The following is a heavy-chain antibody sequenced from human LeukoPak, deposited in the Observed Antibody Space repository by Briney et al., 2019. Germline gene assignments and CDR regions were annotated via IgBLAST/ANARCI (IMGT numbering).Heavy chain of an antibody. CDR1: GFTSSDYQ. CDR3: ARERSGSYFTFEF. Sequence: SGRSLRLSCAASGFTSSDYQMSWIRHAPGNGLQWLSYITLGGRSMCYTDSVKVRFTITRDNAKNALFLQMDSLRAEDTAVYYCARERSGSYFTFEFWGQGTVVTVSS. D-gene: IGHD1-26*01. V-gene: IGHV3-11*01. J-gene: IGHJ3*01. CDR2: ITLGGRSM.